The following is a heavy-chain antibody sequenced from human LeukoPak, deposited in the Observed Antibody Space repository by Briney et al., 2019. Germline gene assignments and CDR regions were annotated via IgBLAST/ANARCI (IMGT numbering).Heavy chain of an antibody. CDR2: IYYSGST. J-gene: IGHJ4*02. CDR1: GGSISSSSYY. V-gene: IGHV4-39*01. CDR3: ATSGRYYDILTGQEFDY. D-gene: IGHD3-9*01. Sequence: SETLSLTCTVSGGSISSSSYYWGWIRQPPGKGLEWIGSIYYSGSTYYNPSLKSRVTISVDTSKNQFSLKLSSVTAADTAVYYRATSGRYYDILTGQEFDYWGQGTLVTVSS.